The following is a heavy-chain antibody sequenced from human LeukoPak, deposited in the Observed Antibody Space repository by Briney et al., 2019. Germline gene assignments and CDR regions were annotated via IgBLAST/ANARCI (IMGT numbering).Heavy chain of an antibody. CDR3: ARDSHGGSGWYGFFDY. V-gene: IGHV4-4*07. J-gene: IGHJ4*02. CDR2: ISPSGST. D-gene: IGHD6-19*01. CDR1: GGSISSHY. Sequence: SETLSLTCTVSGGSISSHYWSRLRQPAGKGLEWIGRISPSGSTNYNPSLKSRVTISVDTSKNQFSLRLSSVTAADTAVYYCARDSHGGSGWYGFFDYWGQRTLVTVSS.